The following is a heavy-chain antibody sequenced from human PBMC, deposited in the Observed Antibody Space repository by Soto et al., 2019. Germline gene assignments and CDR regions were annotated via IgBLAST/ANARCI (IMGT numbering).Heavy chain of an antibody. Sequence: QVKLVESGGGVVQPGGSLRLSCAASGFTFSNYGMYWARQAPGKGLQWVTFIWSDGKNSFYEDSVKGRFTNSRDNFKNTLYLQMDSLRAEDTGVYYCAGGYGGSFPHWYFDLWGRGTRVAVSS. CDR2: IWSDGKNS. D-gene: IGHD1-26*01. J-gene: IGHJ2*01. CDR1: GFTFSNYG. V-gene: IGHV3-33*01. CDR3: AGGYGGSFPHWYFDL.